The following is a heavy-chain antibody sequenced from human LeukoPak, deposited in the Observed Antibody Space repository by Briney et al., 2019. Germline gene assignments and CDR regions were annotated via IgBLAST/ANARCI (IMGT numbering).Heavy chain of an antibody. CDR3: AKGHYYYYGMDV. Sequence: GASVKVSCKASGYTFTSYDINWVRQATGQGLEWMGWMNLNSGNTGYAQKFQGRVTMTRNTSISTAYMELSSLRSEDTAVYYCAKGHYYYYGMDVWGQGTTVTVSS. J-gene: IGHJ6*02. CDR1: GYTFTSYD. V-gene: IGHV1-8*01. CDR2: MNLNSGNT.